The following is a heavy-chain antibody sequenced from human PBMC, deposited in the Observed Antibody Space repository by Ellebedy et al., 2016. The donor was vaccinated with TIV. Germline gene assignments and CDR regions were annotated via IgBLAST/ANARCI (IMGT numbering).Heavy chain of an antibody. CDR1: TFTVSRKH. Sequence: GESLKISCTASTFTVSRKHIMWVRQAPGKGLEWVAISYSPSGTFYADSVKGRFGISRDHSKNILFLLMSSLRVEDTAVYYCVRDYQWGLGTLVTVSS. V-gene: IGHV3-66*01. J-gene: IGHJ4*02. CDR3: VRDYQ. CDR2: SYSPSGT. D-gene: IGHD2-2*01.